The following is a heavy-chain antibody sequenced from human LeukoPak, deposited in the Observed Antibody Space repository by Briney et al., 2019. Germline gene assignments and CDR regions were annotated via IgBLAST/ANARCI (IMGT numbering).Heavy chain of an antibody. CDR3: ARGARPVAMRNYFDY. CDR1: GFTFSDYY. J-gene: IGHJ4*02. V-gene: IGHV3-11*01. Sequence: PGGSLRLSCAASGFTFSDYYMSWIRQAPGEGLEWVSYISSSGSPIYYADSVKGRFTISRDNAKNSLYLQMNSLRAEDTAVYYCARGARPVAMRNYFDYWGQGTLVTVSS. D-gene: IGHD2-2*01. CDR2: ISSSGSPI.